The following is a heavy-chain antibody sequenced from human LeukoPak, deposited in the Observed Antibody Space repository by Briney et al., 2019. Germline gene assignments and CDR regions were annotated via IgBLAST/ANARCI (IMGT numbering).Heavy chain of an antibody. D-gene: IGHD2-15*01. CDR3: ARALGYCSGGSCSEGDP. J-gene: IGHJ5*02. CDR2: INHSGST. CDR1: GGSFSGYY. Sequence: SETLSLTCAVYGGSFSGYYWSWIRQPPGKGLEWIGEINHSGSTNYNPSLKSRVTISVDTSKNQFSLKLSSVTAADTAVYYCARALGYCSGGSCSEGDPWGQGTLVTVSS. V-gene: IGHV4-34*01.